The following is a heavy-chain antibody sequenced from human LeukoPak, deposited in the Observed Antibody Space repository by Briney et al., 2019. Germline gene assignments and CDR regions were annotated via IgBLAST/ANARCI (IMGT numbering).Heavy chain of an antibody. CDR1: GFTFTTYA. J-gene: IGHJ3*02. CDR3: AWGGSSRWPAEAYDI. V-gene: IGHV3-30*04. Sequence: GGSLRLSCAASGFTFTTYAIHWVRQAPGKGLEWVAVISYDGGKQFYADSVKGRFTISRDNSRNTLFLQMNSLRVEDTAIYYCAWGGSSRWPAEAYDIWGQGTKVTVSS. CDR2: ISYDGGKQ. D-gene: IGHD6-13*01.